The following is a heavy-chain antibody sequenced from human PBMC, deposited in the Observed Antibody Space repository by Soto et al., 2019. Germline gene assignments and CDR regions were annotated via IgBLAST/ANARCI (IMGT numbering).Heavy chain of an antibody. J-gene: IGHJ3*02. V-gene: IGHV5-51*01. Sequence: GESLKISCKGSGYSFTSYWIGWVRQMPGKGLGWMGIIYPGDSDTRYSPSFQGQVTISADKSISTAYLQWSSLKASDTAMYYCASQEMATKNVDAFDIWGQGTMVTVSS. CDR1: GYSFTSYW. CDR2: IYPGDSDT. CDR3: ASQEMATKNVDAFDI. D-gene: IGHD5-12*01.